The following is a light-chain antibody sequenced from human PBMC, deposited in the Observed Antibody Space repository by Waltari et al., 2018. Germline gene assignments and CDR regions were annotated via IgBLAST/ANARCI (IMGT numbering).Light chain of an antibody. CDR3: ATWDNSLTDVV. CDR1: TSNSDNHY. J-gene: IGLJ2*01. Sequence: QSVLTQPPSVSAAPGQKVTISCSGGTSNSDNHYVSWYQHLPGAAPKLLIYDNDKRPSGIPDRFSASRSGTSATLGITGLQIGDEADYYCATWDNSLTDVVFGGGTKLTVL. V-gene: IGLV1-51*01. CDR2: DND.